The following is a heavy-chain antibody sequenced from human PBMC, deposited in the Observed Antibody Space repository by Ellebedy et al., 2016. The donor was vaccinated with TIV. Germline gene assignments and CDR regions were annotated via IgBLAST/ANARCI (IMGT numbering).Heavy chain of an antibody. V-gene: IGHV4-59*01. CDR3: AASESADSDY. CDR1: GGSFRNYY. CDR2: MCYSGSS. J-gene: IGHJ4*02. Sequence: MPSETLSLTCTVSGGSFRNYYCTWIRQPPGKGLEWIGHMCYSGSSTYNTSLKSRVTMSIDTSKNQLSLKMSSVTAADTAVYYCAASESADSDYWGPGTLVTVSS. D-gene: IGHD2-2*01.